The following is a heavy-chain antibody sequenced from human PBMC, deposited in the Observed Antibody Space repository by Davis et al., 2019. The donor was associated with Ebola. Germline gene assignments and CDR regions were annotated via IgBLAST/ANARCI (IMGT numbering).Heavy chain of an antibody. CDR1: GFTFSSYA. V-gene: IGHV3-30-3*01. J-gene: IGHJ6*02. CDR3: ARGGYAGMDV. Sequence: GESLKISCAASGFTFSSYAMSWVRQAPGKGLEWVAVTAYDGSNTYYGDSVKGRFTIARDASRDTLYLQMNSLRHEDTAVYYCARGGYAGMDVWGQGTTVTVSS. CDR2: TAYDGSNT. D-gene: IGHD5-18*01.